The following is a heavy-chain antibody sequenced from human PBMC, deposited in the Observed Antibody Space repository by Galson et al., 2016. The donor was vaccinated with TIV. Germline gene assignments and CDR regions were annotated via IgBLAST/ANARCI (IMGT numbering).Heavy chain of an antibody. J-gene: IGHJ4*02. Sequence: SVKVSCKASGYTFTRYYIHWVRQAAGQGLEWMGIIDPSNGGTTYAQKFQGRLTLTRDTSTSTVYFELSSLTSEDTAQYYCASPHSGSYDFDYWGQGTLVTVSS. CDR1: GYTFTRYY. CDR3: ASPHSGSYDFDY. CDR2: IDPSNGGT. V-gene: IGHV1-46*03. D-gene: IGHD3-16*01.